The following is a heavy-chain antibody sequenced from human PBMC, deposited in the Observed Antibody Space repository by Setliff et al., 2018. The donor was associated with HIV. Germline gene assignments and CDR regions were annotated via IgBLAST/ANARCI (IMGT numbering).Heavy chain of an antibody. CDR3: ARVGYKDASDI. V-gene: IGHV3-21*01. CDR1: GFTFSRFG. CDR2: ITSNLNY. Sequence: GGSLRLSCAASGFTFSRFGMHWVRQAPGKGLEWVSSITSNLNYKYADSVKGRFTISRDNSKNTLYLQMDSLRIEDTAVYYCARVGYKDASDIWGQGTMVTVSS. J-gene: IGHJ3*02. D-gene: IGHD5-18*01.